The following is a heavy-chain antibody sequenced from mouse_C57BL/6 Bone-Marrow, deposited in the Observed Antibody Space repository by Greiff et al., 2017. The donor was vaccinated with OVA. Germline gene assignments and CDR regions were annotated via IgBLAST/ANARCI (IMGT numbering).Heavy chain of an antibody. Sequence: ESGPGLVKPSQSLSLTCSVTGYSITSGYYWNWIRQFPGNKLEWMGYISYDGSNNYNPSLKNRISITRDTSKNQFFLKLNSVTTEDTATYYCARERYSDWYFDVWGTGTTVTVSS. D-gene: IGHD2-12*01. J-gene: IGHJ1*03. CDR2: ISYDGSN. V-gene: IGHV3-6*01. CDR1: GYSITSGYY. CDR3: ARERYSDWYFDV.